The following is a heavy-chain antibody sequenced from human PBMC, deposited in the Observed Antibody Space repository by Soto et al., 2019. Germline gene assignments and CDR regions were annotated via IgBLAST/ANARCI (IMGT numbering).Heavy chain of an antibody. CDR2: LIPILGLA. J-gene: IGHJ4*02. D-gene: IGHD3-16*01. V-gene: IGHV1-69*02. CDR1: GGTFSNPT. CDR3: ARFKLGDDY. Sequence: QVQLVQSGAEVRKPGSSVKVSCQASGGTFSNPTVTWVRQAPGQGLEWMGRLIPILGLANYAQKFRGRLTITADKSTTTAYMELRSLRSDDTAIYYCARFKLGDDYWGQGTLVTVSS.